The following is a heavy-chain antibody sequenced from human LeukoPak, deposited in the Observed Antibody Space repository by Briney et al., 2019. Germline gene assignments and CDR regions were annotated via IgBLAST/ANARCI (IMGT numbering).Heavy chain of an antibody. Sequence: VEPLRLSCAASGFTFSSCGMHWVRQAPGKGLDLVQGRWYDGSNKYYADSVKGRFTISRDNSKNTLYLQMNSLRAEDTAVYYCAKEGGTRASYDFWSGHYEDYWGQGTLVAVSS. CDR3: AKEGGTRASYDFWSGHYEDY. CDR1: GFTFSSCG. D-gene: IGHD3-3*01. J-gene: IGHJ4*02. V-gene: IGHV3-33*06. CDR2: RWYDGSNK.